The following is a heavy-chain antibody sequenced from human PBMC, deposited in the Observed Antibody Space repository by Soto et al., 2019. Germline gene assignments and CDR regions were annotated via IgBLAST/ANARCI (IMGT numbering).Heavy chain of an antibody. D-gene: IGHD3-22*01. CDR1: GFIFRDWF. J-gene: IGHJ4*02. CDR3: ANGRYYYDSSAYFAY. V-gene: IGHV3-11*01. CDR2: ISKDSGRAT. Sequence: PGGSLRLSCAASGFIFRDWFMSWIRQAPGKGLEWISYISKDSGRATRYADSVKGRFTISRDNAKNSLFLQMNNLTVEDTAVYYCANGRYYYDSSAYFAYWGQGTLVTVSS.